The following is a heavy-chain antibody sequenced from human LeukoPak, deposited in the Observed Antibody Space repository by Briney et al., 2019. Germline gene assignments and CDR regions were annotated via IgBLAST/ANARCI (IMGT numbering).Heavy chain of an antibody. CDR1: GGSISGYY. D-gene: IGHD6-19*01. J-gene: IGHJ4*02. Sequence: LETLSLTCTVSGGSISGYYWNWIRQPAGKGLEWIGRMHTSGSTNYNPSLKSRITVSVDTSKNQFSLKLNSLTAADTAVYYCARDDGSGWYHYWGQGTLVTVSS. CDR2: MHTSGST. V-gene: IGHV4-4*07. CDR3: ARDDGSGWYHY.